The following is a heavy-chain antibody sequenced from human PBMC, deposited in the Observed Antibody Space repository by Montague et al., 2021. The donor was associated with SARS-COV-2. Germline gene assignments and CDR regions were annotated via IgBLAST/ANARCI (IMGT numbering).Heavy chain of an antibody. CDR1: ADSISSGTYY. V-gene: IGHV4-61*02. CDR3: ARGRGGYYDSSGYYRTGGAFDI. J-gene: IGHJ3*02. D-gene: IGHD3-22*01. Sequence: TLSLTCTVSADSISSGTYYWSWIRQPAGKGLEWIGRIYTSGGTNYNPSLKSRVAISVDTSKNQFSLKLSSVTAADTAVYYCARGRGGYYDSSGYYRTGGAFDIWGQGTMVTVSS. CDR2: IYTSGGT.